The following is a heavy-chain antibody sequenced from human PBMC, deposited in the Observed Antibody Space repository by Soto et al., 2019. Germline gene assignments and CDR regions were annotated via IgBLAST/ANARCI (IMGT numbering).Heavy chain of an antibody. Sequence: GGSLRLSCAASGFTFSSYAMSWVRQAPGKGLEWVSAISGSGGSTYYADSVKGRFTISRDNSKNTLYLQMNSLRAEDTAVYYCAKDLYYYDSSGYYHPYFDYWGQGTLVTVAS. D-gene: IGHD3-22*01. V-gene: IGHV3-23*01. CDR2: ISGSGGST. J-gene: IGHJ4*02. CDR3: AKDLYYYDSSGYYHPYFDY. CDR1: GFTFSSYA.